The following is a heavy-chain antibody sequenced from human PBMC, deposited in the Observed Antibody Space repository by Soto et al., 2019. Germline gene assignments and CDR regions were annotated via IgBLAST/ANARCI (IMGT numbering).Heavy chain of an antibody. Sequence: ASETLSLTCTVSGGSISSGDYYWSWIRQPPGKGLEWIGYIYYSGSTYYNPSLKSRVTISVDTSKNQFSLKLSSVTAADTAVYYCARWPVRGVIIPDYWGQGTLVTVSS. CDR1: GGSISSGDYY. CDR2: IYYSGST. CDR3: ARWPVRGVIIPDY. V-gene: IGHV4-30-4*01. J-gene: IGHJ4*02. D-gene: IGHD3-10*01.